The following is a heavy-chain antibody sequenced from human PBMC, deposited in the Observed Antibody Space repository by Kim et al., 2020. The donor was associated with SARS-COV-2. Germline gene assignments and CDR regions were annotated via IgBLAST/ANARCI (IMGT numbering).Heavy chain of an antibody. V-gene: IGHV3-21*01. Sequence: GGSLRLSCEGSGFAFSNYYMTCVRQAPGKGLEWVSSLNCDSDHIYHADSVRGRFTTSRDNAKHSLFLQMNNLRAEDTAVYVCTRSSVPRRRLRKDAFEI. CDR2: LNCDSDHI. D-gene: IGHD3-16*01. CDR3: TRSSVPRRRLRKDAFEI. CDR1: GFAFSNYY. J-gene: IGHJ3*02.